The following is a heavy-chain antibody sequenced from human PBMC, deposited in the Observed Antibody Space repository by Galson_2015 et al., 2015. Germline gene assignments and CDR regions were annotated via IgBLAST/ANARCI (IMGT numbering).Heavy chain of an antibody. D-gene: IGHD3-10*01. Sequence: QSGAEVTKSGEFLKISCTGSGYSFATHWIAWVRQMPGKGPEWMGVIYPGDSDTRYSPSFQGQVTISVVKSISTAYLQWSSLKASDTAMYYCARAFYGSGSHYGDYWGQGTLVTVSS. J-gene: IGHJ4*02. V-gene: IGHV5-51*01. CDR2: IYPGDSDT. CDR1: GYSFATHW. CDR3: ARAFYGSGSHYGDY.